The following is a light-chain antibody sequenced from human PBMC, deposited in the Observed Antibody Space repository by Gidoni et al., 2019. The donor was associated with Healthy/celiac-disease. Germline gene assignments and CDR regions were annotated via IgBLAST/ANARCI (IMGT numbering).Light chain of an antibody. CDR2: AAS. V-gene: IGKV1-9*01. Sequence: DIQLTQPPSFLSASVGDRFTITCRASQGISSYLAWYQQKPGKAPKLLIYAASTLQSGVPSRFSGSGSGAEFTLTISSLQPEDFATYYCQQLNSYPLTFGGGTKVEIK. CDR1: QGISSY. J-gene: IGKJ4*01. CDR3: QQLNSYPLT.